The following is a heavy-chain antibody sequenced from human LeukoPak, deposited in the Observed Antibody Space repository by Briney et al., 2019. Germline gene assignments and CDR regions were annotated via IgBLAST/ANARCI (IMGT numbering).Heavy chain of an antibody. J-gene: IGHJ3*02. CDR3: ARDGLRGVGAFDI. CDR2: IYYSGST. Sequence: PSETLSLTCTVSGGSISSGGYYWSWIRQHPGKGLEWIGYIYYSGSTYYNPSLKSRVTMSVDTSKNQFSLKLSSVTAADTAVYYCARDGLRGVGAFDIWGQGTMVTVSS. V-gene: IGHV4-31*03. CDR1: GGSISSGGYY.